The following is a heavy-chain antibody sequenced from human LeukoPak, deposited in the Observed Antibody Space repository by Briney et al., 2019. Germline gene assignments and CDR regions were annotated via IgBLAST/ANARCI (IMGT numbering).Heavy chain of an antibody. CDR2: IIPIFGTA. J-gene: IGHJ3*02. D-gene: IGHD2-15*01. CDR3: AREYCSGGSCYGDDAFDI. CDR1: GGTISSYA. Sequence: SVKLSCKASGGTISSYAISWVRQAPGQGLEWMGCIIPIFGTANYAQKFQGRVTITADESTSTAYMELSSLRSEDTAVYYCAREYCSGGSCYGDDAFDIWGQGTMVTVSS. V-gene: IGHV1-69*13.